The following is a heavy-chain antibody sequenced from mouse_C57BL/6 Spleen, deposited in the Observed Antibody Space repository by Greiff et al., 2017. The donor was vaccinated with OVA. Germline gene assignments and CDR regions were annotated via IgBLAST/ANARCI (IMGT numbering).Heavy chain of an antibody. CDR3: ARSSDGYNGY. CDR2: IYPGDGDT. CDR1: GYAFSSSW. D-gene: IGHD2-3*01. V-gene: IGHV1-82*01. Sequence: QVQLQQSGPELVKPGASVKISCKASGYAFSSSWMNWVKQRPGKGLEWIGRIYPGDGDTNYNGKFKGKATLTADKSSSTAYMQLSSLTSEDSAVYFCARSSDGYNGYRSQGTTLTVSS. J-gene: IGHJ2*01.